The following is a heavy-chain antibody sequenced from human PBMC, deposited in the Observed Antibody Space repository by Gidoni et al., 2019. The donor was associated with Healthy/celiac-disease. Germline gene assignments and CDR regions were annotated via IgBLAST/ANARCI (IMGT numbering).Heavy chain of an antibody. CDR1: GFTFGDSA. J-gene: IGHJ6*02. Sequence: EVQLLESGGGLVQPGRSLRLSCTASGFTFGDSAIRRFRQAPGKGLEWVGFIRSKAYGWTTEYAASVKGRCTISRDDSKSIADLQMNSLKTEDTAVYYCTRDRSGWYVSLPELVYYGMDVWGQGTTVTVSS. CDR2: IRSKAYGWTT. CDR3: TRDRSGWYVSLPELVYYGMDV. V-gene: IGHV3-49*03. D-gene: IGHD6-19*01.